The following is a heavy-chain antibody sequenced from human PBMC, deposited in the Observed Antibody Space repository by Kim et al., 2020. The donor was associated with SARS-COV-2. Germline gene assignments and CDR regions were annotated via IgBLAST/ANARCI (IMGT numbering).Heavy chain of an antibody. J-gene: IGHJ6*03. CDR2: ISYDGSNK. CDR3: ASIAARFYYYYMDV. V-gene: IGHV3-30*03. CDR1: GFTFSSYG. D-gene: IGHD6-6*01. Sequence: GGSLRLSCAASGFTFSSYGMHWVRQAPGKGLEWVAVISYDGSNKYYADSVKGRFTISRDNSKNTRYLQMNSLRAEDTAVYYCASIAARFYYYYMDVWGKGTTVTVSS.